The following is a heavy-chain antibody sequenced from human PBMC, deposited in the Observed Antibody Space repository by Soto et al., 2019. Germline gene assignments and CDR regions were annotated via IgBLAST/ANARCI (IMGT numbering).Heavy chain of an antibody. CDR1: GGSISSSSYY. CDR2: IYYSGST. D-gene: IGHD6-19*01. CDR3: ARRQGRRGYSSGQRDSDI. J-gene: IGHJ3*02. V-gene: IGHV4-39*01. Sequence: SETLSLTCTVSGGSISSSSYYWGWIRQPPGKGLEWIGGIYYSGSTYYNPSLKSRVTISVDTSKNQFSLKLSSVTAADTAVYYFARRQGRRGYSSGQRDSDIWGQGTMVTVSS.